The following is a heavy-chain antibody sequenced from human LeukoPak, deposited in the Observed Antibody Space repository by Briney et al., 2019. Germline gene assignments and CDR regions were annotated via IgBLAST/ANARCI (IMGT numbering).Heavy chain of an antibody. CDR3: ARDCAVQQWLVGFDY. CDR2: IYSGGST. Sequence: GRSLRLSCAPSVFTLSSDYMSWGCQTPREGVWWVSVIYSGGSTYYAASVKGRFTISRDNAKNTLYLQMNGLRAEDTAVYYCARDCAVQQWLVGFDYWGQATLVTVSS. J-gene: IGHJ4*02. V-gene: IGHV3-66*01. D-gene: IGHD6-19*01. CDR1: VFTLSSDY.